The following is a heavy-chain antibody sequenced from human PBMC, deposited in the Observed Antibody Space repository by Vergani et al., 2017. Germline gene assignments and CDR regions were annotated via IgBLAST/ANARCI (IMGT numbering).Heavy chain of an antibody. CDR1: GFSFPGYA. Sequence: EVQLLESGGGLVQPGGSLRLSCEASGFSFPGYAMSWVRQAPGKGLEWVSSVSGSSATPYYADSVKGRFIISRDNSKNTLHLQMNSLRADDTAVYYCARAPGGNYYDSSGYYYYYGMDVWGQGTTVTVSS. CDR2: VSGSSATP. V-gene: IGHV3-23*01. CDR3: ARAPGGNYYDSSGYYYYYGMDV. J-gene: IGHJ6*02. D-gene: IGHD3-22*01.